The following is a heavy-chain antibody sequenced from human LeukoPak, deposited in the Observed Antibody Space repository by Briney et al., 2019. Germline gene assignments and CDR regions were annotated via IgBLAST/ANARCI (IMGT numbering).Heavy chain of an antibody. D-gene: IGHD2-15*01. Sequence: GASVKVSCKASGYTFTSYGISWVRQAPGQGLEWMGWISAYNGNTNYAQKIQGRVTMTRNTSISTAYMELSSLRSEDTAVYYCARGRLERDCSGGSCYARFNYYFDYWGQGTLVTVSS. J-gene: IGHJ4*02. V-gene: IGHV1-18*01. CDR2: ISAYNGNT. CDR1: GYTFTSYG. CDR3: ARGRLERDCSGGSCYARFNYYFDY.